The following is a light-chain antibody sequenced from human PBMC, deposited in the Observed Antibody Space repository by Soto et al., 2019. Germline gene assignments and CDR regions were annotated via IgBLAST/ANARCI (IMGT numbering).Light chain of an antibody. CDR2: HAY. V-gene: IGKV1-5*01. CDR3: QQYNSYPWT. Sequence: DIQMTQSPSTLSGSVGERVTITCRASQTISSWLAWYQQKPGKAPKLLIYHAYSLESGVPSRFSGSESGTEFTLTINSLQPDDFATYYCQQYNSYPWTFGQGTKVDIK. J-gene: IGKJ1*01. CDR1: QTISSW.